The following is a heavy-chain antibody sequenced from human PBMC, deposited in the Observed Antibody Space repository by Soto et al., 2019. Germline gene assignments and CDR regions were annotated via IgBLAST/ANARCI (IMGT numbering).Heavy chain of an antibody. J-gene: IGHJ4*02. CDR3: ARSGRRAAGVSAAGVFDY. D-gene: IGHD6-13*01. V-gene: IGHV4-4*02. CDR2: IYHSGST. CDR1: GGSISSSNW. Sequence: SETLSLTCAVSGGSISSSNWWSWVRQPPGKGLEWIGEIYHSGSTNYNPSLKSRVTISVDKSKNQFSLKLSSVTAADTAVYYCARSGRRAAGVSAAGVFDYWGQGTLVTVSS.